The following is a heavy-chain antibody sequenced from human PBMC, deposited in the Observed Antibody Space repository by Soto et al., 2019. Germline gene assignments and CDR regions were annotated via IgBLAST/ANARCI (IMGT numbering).Heavy chain of an antibody. CDR3: AKDGRTWSLPHCFFDY. CDR1: GFTFSSYA. Sequence: EVQLLESGGGLVQPGGSLRLSCAASGFTFSSYAMSWVRQAPGKGLEWVSAISGSGGSTYYADSVKGRFTISRDNSKNTLYLQMNSLRAEDTAVYYCAKDGRTWSLPHCFFDYWGQGTLVTVSS. CDR2: ISGSGGST. D-gene: IGHD2-15*01. V-gene: IGHV3-23*01. J-gene: IGHJ4*02.